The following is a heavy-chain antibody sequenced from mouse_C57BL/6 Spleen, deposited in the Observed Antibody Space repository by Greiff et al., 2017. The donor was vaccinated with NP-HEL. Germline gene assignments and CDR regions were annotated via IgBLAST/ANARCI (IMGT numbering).Heavy chain of an antibody. D-gene: IGHD1-1*01. V-gene: IGHV1-12*01. J-gene: IGHJ2*01. Sequence: LQQSGAELVRPGASVKMSCKASGYTFTSYNMHWVKQTPRQGLEWIGAIYPGNGDTSYNQKFKGKATLTVDKSSSTAYMQLSSLTSEDSAVYFCARGHYYGSSFYYFDYWGQGTTLTVSS. CDR1: GYTFTSYN. CDR2: IYPGNGDT. CDR3: ARGHYYGSSFYYFDY.